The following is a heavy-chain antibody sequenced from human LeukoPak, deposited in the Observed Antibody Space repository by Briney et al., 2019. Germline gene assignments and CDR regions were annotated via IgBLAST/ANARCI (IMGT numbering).Heavy chain of an antibody. D-gene: IGHD2-2*01. Sequence: GGSLRHSCVASGFTFSSYAMHWVRQAPGKGLEWVAFIRYDGSNKYYADSVKGRFTISRDNSKNTLYLQINSLRAGDTAVYYCAREFSTSFYYFDYWGQGTLATVSS. J-gene: IGHJ4*02. V-gene: IGHV3-30*02. CDR3: AREFSTSFYYFDY. CDR2: IRYDGSNK. CDR1: GFTFSSYA.